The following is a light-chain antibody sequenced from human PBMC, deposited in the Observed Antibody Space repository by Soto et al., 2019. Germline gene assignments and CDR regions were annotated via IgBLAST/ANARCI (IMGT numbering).Light chain of an antibody. Sequence: EIVLTQSPGTLSLSPGERATLSCRASQSVSSSYLAWYQQKPGQAPRLLIYGASSRATGIPDRFSGSGSGTDFTLTISRLEPYDFAVYYCQQYGSSPWTFCQGP. V-gene: IGKV3-20*01. CDR1: QSVSSSY. CDR3: QQYGSSPWT. J-gene: IGKJ1*01. CDR2: GAS.